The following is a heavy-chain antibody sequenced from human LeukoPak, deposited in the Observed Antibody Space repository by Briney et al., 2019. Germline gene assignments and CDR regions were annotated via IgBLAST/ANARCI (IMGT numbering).Heavy chain of an antibody. CDR1: GFTFSSAW. V-gene: IGHV3-74*01. J-gene: IGHJ4*02. Sequence: GGSLRLSCTASGFTFSSAWMHWVRQAPGTGLVWVSRITDDATTTYADSVRGRFTISRDNAKNILYLQMNSLRAEDTAVYYCVRDRVGPDYWGQGTLVTVSS. D-gene: IGHD1-26*01. CDR3: VRDRVGPDY. CDR2: ITDDATT.